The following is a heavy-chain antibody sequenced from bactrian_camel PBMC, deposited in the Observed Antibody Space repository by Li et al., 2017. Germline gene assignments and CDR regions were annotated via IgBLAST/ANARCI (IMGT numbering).Heavy chain of an antibody. Sequence: VQLVESGGGSVQAGGSLRLSCVGSGYSYSYYCMAWFRQAPGKEREGVATIDVAGRKNYGDNVKGRFVITKDSADTVQLQLSSLKPEDTAMYFCASVRGYLSELDCAQQVHNLNADYFYWGQGTQVTVS. CDR2: IDVAGRK. D-gene: IGHD1*01. J-gene: IGHJ4*01. V-gene: IGHV3S53*01. CDR3: ASVRGYLSELDCAQQVHNLNADYFY. CDR1: GYSYSYYC.